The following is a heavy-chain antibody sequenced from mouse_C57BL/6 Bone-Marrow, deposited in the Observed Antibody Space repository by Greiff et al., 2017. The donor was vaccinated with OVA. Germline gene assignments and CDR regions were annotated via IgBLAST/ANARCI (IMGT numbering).Heavy chain of an antibody. CDR1: GYTFTSYW. Sequence: QVQLQQPGAELLKPGASVKLSCKASGYTFTSYWMHWVKQRPGQGLEWIGMIHPNSGSTNYNEKFKSKATLTVDKSSSTAYMQLSSLTSEDSAVYYCARARYWYFDVWGTGTTVTVSS. CDR2: IHPNSGST. CDR3: ARARYWYFDV. J-gene: IGHJ1*03. V-gene: IGHV1-64*01.